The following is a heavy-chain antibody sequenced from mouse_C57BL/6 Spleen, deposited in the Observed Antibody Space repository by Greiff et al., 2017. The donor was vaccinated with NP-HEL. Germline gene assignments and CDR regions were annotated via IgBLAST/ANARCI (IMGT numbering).Heavy chain of an antibody. J-gene: IGHJ4*01. V-gene: IGHV1-22*01. CDR2: INPNNGGT. CDR1: GYTFTDYN. CDR3: ARRHYYGSSYYAMDY. D-gene: IGHD1-1*01. Sequence: EVQLQQSGPELVKPGASVKMSCKASGYTFTDYNMHWVKQSHGKSLEWIGYINPNNGGTSYNQKFKGKATLTVNKSSSTAYMELRSLTSEDSAVYYCARRHYYGSSYYAMDYWGQGTSVTVAS.